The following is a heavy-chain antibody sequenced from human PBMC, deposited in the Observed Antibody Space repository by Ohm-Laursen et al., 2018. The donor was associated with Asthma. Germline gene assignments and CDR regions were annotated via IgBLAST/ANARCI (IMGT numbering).Heavy chain of an antibody. CDR2: ISYDGSNK. V-gene: IGHV3-30*03. CDR1: GFTFSSYG. J-gene: IGHJ5*02. Sequence: SLRLSCAASGFTFSSYGMHWVRQAPGKGLEWVAVISYDGSNKNYADSVKGRFTISRDDPKKTLYLQMNSLRAEDTAVYYCARENGYCSGGSCHNPKIGFDPWGQGTLVTVSS. CDR3: ARENGYCSGGSCHNPKIGFDP. D-gene: IGHD2-15*01.